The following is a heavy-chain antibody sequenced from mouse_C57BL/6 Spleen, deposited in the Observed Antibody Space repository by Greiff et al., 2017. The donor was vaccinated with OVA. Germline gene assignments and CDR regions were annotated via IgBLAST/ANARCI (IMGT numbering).Heavy chain of an antibody. V-gene: IGHV1-50*01. CDR3: ALYSNLFDY. Sequence: QVQLQQPGAELVKPGASVKLSCKASGYTFTSYWMQWVKQRPGQGLEWIGEIDPSDSYTNYNQKFKGKATLTVDTSSSTAYMQLSSLTSEDSAVYYCALYSNLFDYWGQGTTLTVSS. CDR2: IDPSDSYT. J-gene: IGHJ2*01. D-gene: IGHD2-5*01. CDR1: GYTFTSYW.